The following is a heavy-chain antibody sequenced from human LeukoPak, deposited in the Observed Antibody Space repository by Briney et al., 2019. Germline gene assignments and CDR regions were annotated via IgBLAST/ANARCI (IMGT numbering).Heavy chain of an antibody. CDR2: IYSGGDT. CDR3: ARRSGEGYFDC. Sequence: GGSLRLSCAASGFTVSSNYMTWVRQAPGKGLEWLSVIYSGGDTYYADSVKGRFTISRDNSKNTLYLQVNSLRAEDTAVYYCARRSGEGYFDCWGQGTLVTVSS. V-gene: IGHV3-66*01. CDR1: GFTVSSNY. D-gene: IGHD1-26*01. J-gene: IGHJ4*02.